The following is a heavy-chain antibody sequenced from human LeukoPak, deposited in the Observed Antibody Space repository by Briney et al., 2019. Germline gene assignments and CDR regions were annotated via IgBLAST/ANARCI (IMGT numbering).Heavy chain of an antibody. J-gene: IGHJ3*01. CDR3: ARRKGAIVRAFDF. CDR2: IRYDGRNK. D-gene: IGHD3-16*02. CDR1: GFTFSSYG. V-gene: IGHV3-30*02. Sequence: PGGSLRLSCAASGFTFSSYGMHWVRQAPGKGLEWVAFIRYDGRNKYYADSVKGRFTISRDNSKNTLYLQMNSLRAEDTALYYCARRKGAIVRAFDFWGQGTMVTVSS.